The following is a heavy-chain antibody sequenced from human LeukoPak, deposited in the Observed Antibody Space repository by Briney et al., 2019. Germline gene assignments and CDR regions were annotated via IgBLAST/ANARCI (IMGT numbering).Heavy chain of an antibody. J-gene: IGHJ6*02. Sequence: SQTLSLTCNVSGGSISSGGYYWSWIRQPPGRGLEWIGYIYYSGSTYYNPSLKSRVSISVDTSKNQFSLRVSSVTDADTAVYYCARAVPSYYYAMDVWGQGTTVTVSS. CDR1: GGSISSGGYY. CDR3: ARAVPSYYYAMDV. V-gene: IGHV4-30-4*01. CDR2: IYYSGST.